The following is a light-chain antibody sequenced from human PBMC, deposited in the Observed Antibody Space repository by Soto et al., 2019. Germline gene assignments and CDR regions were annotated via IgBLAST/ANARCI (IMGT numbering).Light chain of an antibody. CDR3: QAWDSSTVV. J-gene: IGLJ2*01. Sequence: SYELTQPPSVSVSPGQTASITCSGDKLGDKYACWYHQKAGQSPVLVIYQDRKRPSGIPERFSGSNSGNTATLTISGTQAMDEADYYCQAWDSSTVVFGGGTKLTV. CDR2: QDR. CDR1: KLGDKY. V-gene: IGLV3-1*01.